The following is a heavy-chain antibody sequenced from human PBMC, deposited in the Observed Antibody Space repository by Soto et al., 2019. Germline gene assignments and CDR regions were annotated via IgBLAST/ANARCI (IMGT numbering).Heavy chain of an antibody. CDR1: GASIYNGGYF. D-gene: IGHD1-1*01. CDR3: ARGPTAEQVDC. Sequence: QVQLQESGPGLVRPSQTLSLTCSVSGASIYNGGYFWSWIRQSPGKGLEWIGHILNSGRPYKNPSLGSQLTLSADPTMNQCSLPLTSVSAADTAMYSCARGPTAEQVDCCGQGILVTVSS. J-gene: IGHJ4*02. CDR2: ILNSGRP. V-gene: IGHV4-30-4*01.